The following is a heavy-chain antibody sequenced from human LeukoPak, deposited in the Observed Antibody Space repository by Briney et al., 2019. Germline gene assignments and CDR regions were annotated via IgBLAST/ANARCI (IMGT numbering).Heavy chain of an antibody. D-gene: IGHD4-23*01. CDR2: IHYSGGIT. J-gene: IGHJ3*01. Sequence: MASETLSLTCTVSGGSISSYYWSWIRQPPGKGLEWIGYIHYSGGITYYNPSLKSRVTISVDTSKNQFSLSLSSVTAADTAVYYCAKDHTSVVTPDLDVWGQGTMVTVSS. V-gene: IGHV4-59*12. CDR1: GGSISSYY. CDR3: AKDHTSVVTPDLDV.